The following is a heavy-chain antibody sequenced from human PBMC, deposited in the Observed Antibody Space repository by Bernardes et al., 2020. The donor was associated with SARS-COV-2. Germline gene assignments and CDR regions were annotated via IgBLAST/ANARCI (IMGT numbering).Heavy chain of an antibody. Sequence: GGSLRLSCATSGFKFENYALQWVRQPPGKGLEWVSGISASGGTTNYGDSVKGRFTISRDDADSSFYLQMDNLRIEDTAFYYCAKATVDFVSSGIDSWGQGTLVTVSS. D-gene: IGHD3-10*01. V-gene: IGHV3-43*02. J-gene: IGHJ4*02. CDR2: ISASGGTT. CDR1: GFKFENYA. CDR3: AKATVDFVSSGIDS.